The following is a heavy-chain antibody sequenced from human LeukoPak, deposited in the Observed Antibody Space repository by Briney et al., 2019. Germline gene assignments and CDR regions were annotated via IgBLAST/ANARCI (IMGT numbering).Heavy chain of an antibody. CDR3: ARAGTTVTLWVY. CDR2: INQDGSEK. J-gene: IGHJ4*02. D-gene: IGHD4-17*01. CDR1: GFTFSRHW. Sequence: GGSLRLSCAASGFTFSRHWMSWVRQAPGKGLEWVANINQDGSEKYYVDSVKGRFIISRDNANTSLYLQMNSLRGEDTAVYYCARAGTTVTLWVYWGPGTLVTVSS. V-gene: IGHV3-7*03.